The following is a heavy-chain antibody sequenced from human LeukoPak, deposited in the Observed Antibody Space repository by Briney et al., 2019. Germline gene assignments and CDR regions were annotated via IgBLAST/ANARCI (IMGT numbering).Heavy chain of an antibody. J-gene: IGHJ3*02. CDR3: AXXXHYYDSSGYYYINAFDI. V-gene: IGHV3-66*01. D-gene: IGHD3-22*01. CDR1: GFTVSSNY. Sequence: GGSLRLSCAASGFTVSSNYMSWVRQAPGKGLEWVSVIYSGGSTYYADSVKGRFTISRDNSKNTLYLQMNSLRAEDTAVYCCAXXXHYYDSSGYYYINAFDIWGQGTMVTVSS. CDR2: IYSGGST.